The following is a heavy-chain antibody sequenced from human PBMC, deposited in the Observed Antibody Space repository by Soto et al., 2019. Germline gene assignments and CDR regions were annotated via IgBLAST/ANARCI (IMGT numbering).Heavy chain of an antibody. CDR2: INAGNGNT. J-gene: IGHJ4*02. V-gene: IGHV1-3*01. CDR1: GYTFTSYA. CDR3: ARTYCGGDCYFDFDY. Sequence: QVQLVQSGAEVKKPGASVKVSCKASGYTFTSYAMHWVRQAPGQRLEWMGWINAGNGNTKYSQKFQGRVTITRDTSASTAYMELSSLRSEDTAVYYCARTYCGGDCYFDFDYWGQGTLVTVSP. D-gene: IGHD2-21*02.